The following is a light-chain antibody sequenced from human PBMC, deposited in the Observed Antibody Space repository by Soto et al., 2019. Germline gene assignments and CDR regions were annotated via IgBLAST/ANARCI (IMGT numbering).Light chain of an antibody. J-gene: IGKJ5*01. CDR2: GAS. V-gene: IGKV3-15*01. CDR3: QQSYSTSIT. Sequence: EIVMTQSPATLSVSPGERATLSCRASQSVSSNLAWYQQKPGQAPRLLIYGASTRATGIPARFSGSGSGTDFTLTISSLQPEDFATYYCQQSYSTSITFGQGTRLENK. CDR1: QSVSSN.